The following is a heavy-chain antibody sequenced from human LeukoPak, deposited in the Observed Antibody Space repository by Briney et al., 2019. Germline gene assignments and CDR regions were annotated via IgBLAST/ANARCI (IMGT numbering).Heavy chain of an antibody. CDR3: ARDLPPYGIFDY. CDR1: GFTFDDYA. CDR2: INWNSDSI. J-gene: IGHJ4*02. D-gene: IGHD4-17*01. V-gene: IGHV3-9*01. Sequence: PGGSLRLSCAASGFTFDDYAMHWVRQAPGKGLEWVSGINWNSDSIGYADSVKGRFTTSRDNAKNSLYLQMNSLRAEDTAVYYCARDLPPYGIFDYWGQGTLVTVSS.